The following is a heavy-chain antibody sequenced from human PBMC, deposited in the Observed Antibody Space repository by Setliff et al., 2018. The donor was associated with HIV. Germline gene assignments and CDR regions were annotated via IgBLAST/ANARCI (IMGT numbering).Heavy chain of an antibody. J-gene: IGHJ4*02. CDR3: ARQLDYTNGRYFDY. CDR2: TDAIGDT. V-gene: IGHV4-61*08. CDR1: GDSITRGGYY. D-gene: IGHD4-4*01. Sequence: SETLSLTCAVSGDSITRGGYYWSWIRQPAGKGLEWLAYTDAIGDTNYNPSLRGRVIISLDTSNNQFSLNLNSVTAADTAVYYCARQLDYTNGRYFDYWGPGTLVTVSS.